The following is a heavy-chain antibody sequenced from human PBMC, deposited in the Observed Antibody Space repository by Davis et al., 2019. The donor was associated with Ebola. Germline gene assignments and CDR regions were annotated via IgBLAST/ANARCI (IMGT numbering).Heavy chain of an antibody. CDR2: INPNSGGT. D-gene: IGHD4-17*01. Sequence: SVPVSRMASRYTFTGSYMHWLRQAPGQGLEWLGWINPNSGGTNYPQKFQGRVTMTRDTSISTAYMELGRLRSDDTAVYYCARGPVSSYTPVDYWGQGTLVTVSS. CDR3: ARGPVSSYTPVDY. CDR1: RYTFTGSY. J-gene: IGHJ4*02. V-gene: IGHV1-2*02.